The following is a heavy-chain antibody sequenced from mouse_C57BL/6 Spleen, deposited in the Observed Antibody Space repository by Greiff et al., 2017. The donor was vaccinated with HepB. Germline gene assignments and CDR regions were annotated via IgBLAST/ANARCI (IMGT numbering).Heavy chain of an antibody. Sequence: QVQLQQSGAELVKPGASVKISCKASGYAFSSYWMNWVKQRPGKGLEWIGQIYPGDGDTNYNGKFKGKATLTADKSASTAYMQRSSLTSEDSAVYFCARVVTTRYWYFDVWGTGTTVTVSS. CDR1: GYAFSSYW. J-gene: IGHJ1*03. CDR2: IYPGDGDT. V-gene: IGHV1-80*01. CDR3: ARVVTTRYWYFDV. D-gene: IGHD2-1*01.